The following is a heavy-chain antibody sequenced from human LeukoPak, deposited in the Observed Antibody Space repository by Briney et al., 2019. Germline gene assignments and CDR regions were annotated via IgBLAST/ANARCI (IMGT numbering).Heavy chain of an antibody. CDR3: ARDVGAGSADYYFDY. J-gene: IGHJ4*02. V-gene: IGHV3-30*03. CDR1: GFTFSSYG. D-gene: IGHD2-21*01. CDR2: ISYDGSNK. Sequence: GGSLRLSCAASGFTFSSYGMHWVRQAPGKGLEWVAVISYDGSNKYYADSVKGRFTISRDNSKNTLYLQMNSLRAEDTAVYYCARDVGAGSADYYFDYWGQGTLVTVSS.